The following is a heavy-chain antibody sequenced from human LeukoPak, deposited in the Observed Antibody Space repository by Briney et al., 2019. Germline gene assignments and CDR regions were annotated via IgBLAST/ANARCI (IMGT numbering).Heavy chain of an antibody. CDR1: GFTVSSNY. J-gene: IGHJ4*02. Sequence: GGSLRLSCAASGFTVSSNYMSWVRQAPGKGLEWVSVIYSGGSTYYADSVKGRFTISRDNSKNTLYLQMNSLRAEDTAVYYCASDIGAGMAGTFYYWGQGTPVTVSS. V-gene: IGHV3-53*01. CDR2: IYSGGST. D-gene: IGHD6-19*01. CDR3: ASDIGAGMAGTFYY.